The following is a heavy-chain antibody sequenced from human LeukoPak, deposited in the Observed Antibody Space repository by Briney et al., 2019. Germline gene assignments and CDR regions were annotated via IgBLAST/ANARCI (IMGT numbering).Heavy chain of an antibody. CDR3: PRLTGDSSY. CDR2: IDPSDSYT. CDR1: GYSFTSYW. Sequence: GESLRISCKGSGYSFTSYWISWVRQMPGNGLEWMGRIDPSDSYTNYSPSFQGPVTISADKSISTAYLQWSSLKASDTAMYHRPRLTGDSSYWGQGTLVTASS. D-gene: IGHD7-27*01. V-gene: IGHV5-10-1*01. J-gene: IGHJ4*02.